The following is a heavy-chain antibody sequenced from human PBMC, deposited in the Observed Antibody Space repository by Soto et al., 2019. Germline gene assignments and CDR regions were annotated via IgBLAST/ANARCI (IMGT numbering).Heavy chain of an antibody. CDR3: ARVFSVWGSYRGYYYYGMDV. CDR1: GYTFTSYY. J-gene: IGHJ6*02. V-gene: IGHV1-46*01. D-gene: IGHD3-16*02. CDR2: INPSGGST. Sequence: ASVKVSCKASGYTFTSYYMHWVRQAPGQGLEWMGIINPSGGSTSYAQKFQGRVTMTRDTSTSTVYMELSSLRSEDTAVYYCARVFSVWGSYRGYYYYGMDVWGQGTTVTVSS.